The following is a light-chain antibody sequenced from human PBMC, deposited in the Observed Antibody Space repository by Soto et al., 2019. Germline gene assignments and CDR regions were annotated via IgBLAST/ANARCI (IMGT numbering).Light chain of an antibody. CDR2: WAS. CDR1: QSVLYSSNNKNY. Sequence: DIVLTQSPDSLAVSLGERATINCKSSQSVLYSSNNKNYLAWYQQKPGQPPKLLLYWASTRESGVPDRFSGSGSGTDFTLTISSLQAEDEAVYYCQQYYSTPHTFGQGTKLEIK. CDR3: QQYYSTPHT. V-gene: IGKV4-1*01. J-gene: IGKJ2*01.